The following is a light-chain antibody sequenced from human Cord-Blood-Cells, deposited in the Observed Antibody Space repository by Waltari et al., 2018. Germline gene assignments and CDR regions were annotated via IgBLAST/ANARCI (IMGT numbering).Light chain of an antibody. CDR2: AAS. CDR1: QSSSSY. Sequence: DIQMTQSPSSLSAYVGDRVTITCRASQSSSSYLNWYQQKPGKAPKILIYAASSLQSVVPSRFSGSGSGTDVTLTISSLQPEDFATYYCQQSYSTPYTFGQGTKLEIK. V-gene: IGKV1-39*01. CDR3: QQSYSTPYT. J-gene: IGKJ2*01.